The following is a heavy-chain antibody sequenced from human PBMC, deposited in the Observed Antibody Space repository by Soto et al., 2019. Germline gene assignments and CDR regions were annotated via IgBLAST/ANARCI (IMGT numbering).Heavy chain of an antibody. CDR2: IYSGGST. J-gene: IGHJ6*02. CDR1: GFTASSNY. D-gene: IGHD3-10*01. CDR3: ARGGLARGVIIGPPYYYGMDV. Sequence: GGSLRLSCAASGFTASSNYMSWVRQAPGKGLEWVSVIYSGGSTYYADSVKGRFTISRDNSKNTLYLQMNSLRAEDTAVYYCARGGLARGVIIGPPYYYGMDVWGQGTTVTVSS. V-gene: IGHV3-53*01.